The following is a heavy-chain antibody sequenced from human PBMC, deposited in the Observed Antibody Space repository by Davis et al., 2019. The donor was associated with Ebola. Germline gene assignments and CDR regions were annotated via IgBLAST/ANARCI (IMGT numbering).Heavy chain of an antibody. J-gene: IGHJ6*02. CDR1: GYTFTSYV. Sequence: ASVNVSCKASGYTFTSYVISWVRQAPGQGLEWMGWISAYNGNTNYAQKLQGRVTMTTDTSTSTAYMELSSLRSDDTAVYYCAGGSGYRSYYYGMDVWGQGTTVTVSS. CDR2: ISAYNGNT. V-gene: IGHV1-18*01. CDR3: AGGSGYRSYYYGMDV. D-gene: IGHD5-24*01.